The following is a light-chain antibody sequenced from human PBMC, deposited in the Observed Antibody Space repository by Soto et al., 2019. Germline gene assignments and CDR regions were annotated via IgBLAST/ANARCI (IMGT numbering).Light chain of an antibody. V-gene: IGKV1-39*01. J-gene: IGKJ1*01. CDR2: AAS. CDR1: QSVSTY. CDR3: QQSYRAQWT. Sequence: DIQMTQFPSSLSASVGDSVTISCRASQSVSTYLNWYQQKPGKAPELLIYAASSLQSGVPSRFNGSAFSTDFTFAISSLQPEDLATYYCQQSYRAQWTFGQGTKVDIK.